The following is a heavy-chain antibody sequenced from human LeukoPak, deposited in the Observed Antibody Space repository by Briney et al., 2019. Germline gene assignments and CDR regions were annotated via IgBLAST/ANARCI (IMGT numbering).Heavy chain of an antibody. D-gene: IGHD1-26*01. J-gene: IGHJ4*02. CDR2: ISYDGSNN. CDR3: AKIPQGGTAGTYFDY. Sequence: GGSLRLSCAASGFTFSDYGMHWVRQAPGKGLEWVAVISYDGSNNNYADSVKGRFTISRDNSKNTLYLQMNSLRDEDTAVYYCAKIPQGGTAGTYFDYWGQGTLVTVSS. V-gene: IGHV3-30*18. CDR1: GFTFSDYG.